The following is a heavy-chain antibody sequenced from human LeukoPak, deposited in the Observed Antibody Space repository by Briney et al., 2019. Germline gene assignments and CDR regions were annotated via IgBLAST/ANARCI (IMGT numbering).Heavy chain of an antibody. CDR1: GFTFSSYA. V-gene: IGHV3-23*01. CDR2: ISGSGGST. CDR3: AREGIVATIVFDY. J-gene: IGHJ4*02. Sequence: GGSLRLSCAASGFTFSSYAMSWVRQAPGKGLEWVSAISGSGGSTYYADSVKGRFTISRDNAKNSLYLQMNSLRAEDTAVYYCAREGIVATIVFDYWGQGTLVTVSS. D-gene: IGHD5-12*01.